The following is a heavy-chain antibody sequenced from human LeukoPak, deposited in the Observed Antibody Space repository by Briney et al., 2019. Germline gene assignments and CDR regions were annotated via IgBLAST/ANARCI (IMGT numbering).Heavy chain of an antibody. CDR3: ARGLWSAHRREYYFDS. D-gene: IGHD3-3*01. CDR1: GYTLTNYA. J-gene: IGHJ4*02. Sequence: ASVKVSCKASGYTLTNYAVNWMRQAPGQRLEWMGWINTGNDDTKFSQNYQAGVTITRDASASTAYMELSSLTSEDTAVYFCARGLWSAHRREYYFDSWGQGTLVTVSS. CDR2: INTGNDDT. V-gene: IGHV1-3*04.